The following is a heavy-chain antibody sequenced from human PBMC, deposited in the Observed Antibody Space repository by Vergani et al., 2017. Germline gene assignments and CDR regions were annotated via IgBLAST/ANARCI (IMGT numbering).Heavy chain of an antibody. CDR3: AREYSSTSGRAFDF. D-gene: IGHD2-2*01. J-gene: IGHJ3*01. Sequence: QLVESGGGWVQPGGSLRLSCVVSGFDFSSYIMNWVRQAPGKGLEWVSFVSTGTKSQAYAESVKGRFTISRDSAKYSLYRQMDSLRAEDTAVSYCAREYSSTSGRAFDFWGQGTKVTVSS. CDR2: VSTGTKSQ. CDR1: GFDFSSYI. V-gene: IGHV3-48*01.